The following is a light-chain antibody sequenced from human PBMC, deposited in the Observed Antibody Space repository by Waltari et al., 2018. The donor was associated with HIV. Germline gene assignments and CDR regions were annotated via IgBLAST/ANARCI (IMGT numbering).Light chain of an antibody. CDR2: VGN. V-gene: IGLV3-21*04. J-gene: IGLJ1*01. Sequence: SIVLTQPPSVSVAPGRTAVITCGGNNIGATGVYWYQQKPGQAPVVVMNVGNGRASGIPGRFSASKSGNTATLTITRVEAGDEADYYCQVDCSCHYVFGTGTEVTV. CDR3: QVDCSCHYV. CDR1: NIGATG.